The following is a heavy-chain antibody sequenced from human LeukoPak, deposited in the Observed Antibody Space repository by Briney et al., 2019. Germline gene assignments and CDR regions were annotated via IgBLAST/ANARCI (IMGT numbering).Heavy chain of an antibody. V-gene: IGHV4-59*01. D-gene: IGHD5-18*01. CDR1: GGSISSYY. CDR3: ARGRYSYGSFGY. CDR2: IYYSGST. J-gene: IGHJ4*02. Sequence: SETLSLTCTVSGGSISSYYWSWIRQPPGKGLEWIGYIYYSGSTNYNPSLKSRVTISVDTSKNQFSLKLSSVTAADTAVYYCARGRYSYGSFGYWGQGTLVTVSS.